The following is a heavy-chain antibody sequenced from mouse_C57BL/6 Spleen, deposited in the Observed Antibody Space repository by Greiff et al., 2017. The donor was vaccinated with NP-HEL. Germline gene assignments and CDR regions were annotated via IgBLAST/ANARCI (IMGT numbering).Heavy chain of an antibody. CDR3: ARSRTAQATFAMDY. Sequence: VQLQQSGPELVKPGASVKISCKASGYAFSSSWMNWVKQRPGKGLEWIGRIYPGDGDTNYNGKFKGKATLTADKSSSTAYMQLSSLTSEDSAVYVCARSRTAQATFAMDYWGQGTSVTVSS. V-gene: IGHV1-82*01. D-gene: IGHD3-2*02. CDR1: GYAFSSSW. CDR2: IYPGDGDT. J-gene: IGHJ4*01.